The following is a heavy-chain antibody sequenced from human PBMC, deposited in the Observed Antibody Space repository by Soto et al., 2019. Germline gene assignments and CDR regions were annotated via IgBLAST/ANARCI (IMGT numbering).Heavy chain of an antibody. V-gene: IGHV3-21*01. D-gene: IGHD1-26*01. CDR1: EFTFSSYS. CDR3: ARAVATTPRGASGD. CDR2: MSSDSTSI. J-gene: IGHJ4*02. Sequence: EVRLVESGGGLVKPGGSLRLSCAASEFTFSSYSMNWVRQAPGKGLEWVSIMSSDSTSIYYTDSVKGRFTISRDNAKNSLYLIMNSLRDEDTAVYYCARAVATTPRGASGDWGQGTLVTVSS.